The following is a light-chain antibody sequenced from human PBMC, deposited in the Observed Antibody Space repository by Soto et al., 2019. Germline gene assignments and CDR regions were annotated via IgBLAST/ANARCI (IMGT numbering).Light chain of an antibody. CDR2: DVT. J-gene: IGLJ2*01. V-gene: IGLV2-14*03. CDR3: GSYTISSTLMI. Sequence: QSALTQPASVSGSPGQSITISCSGTPSDIGAYNYVSWYQHLPGKAPKVIIYDVTNRPSGVSSRVSGSKSGTTASLTISGLQAEDEANYYCGSYTISSTLMIFGGGTKLTVL. CDR1: PSDIGAYNY.